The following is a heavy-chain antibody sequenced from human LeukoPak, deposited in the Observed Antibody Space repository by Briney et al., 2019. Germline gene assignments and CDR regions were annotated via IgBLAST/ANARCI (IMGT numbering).Heavy chain of an antibody. D-gene: IGHD4-23*01. CDR2: ISWNSGSI. Sequence: GGSLRLSCAASGFTFSSYAMSWVRQAPGKGLEWVSGISWNSGSIGYADSVKGRFTISRDNAKNSLYLQMNSLRAEDTALYYCAKSYYGGEYYFDYWGQGTLVTVSS. V-gene: IGHV3-9*01. CDR1: GFTFSSYA. J-gene: IGHJ4*02. CDR3: AKSYYGGEYYFDY.